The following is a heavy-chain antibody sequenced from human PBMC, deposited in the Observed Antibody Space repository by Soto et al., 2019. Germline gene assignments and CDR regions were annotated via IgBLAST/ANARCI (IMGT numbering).Heavy chain of an antibody. CDR1: GFTPSRLS. V-gene: IGHV3-48*01. CDR3: ATGTDVGWLDNPNHALDI. CDR2: INSAGSII. J-gene: IGHJ3*02. Sequence: EVQLVQSGGALVQPGGSLRLSCAASGFTPSRLSMNWVRQAPGKGLEWISYINSAGSIIYYADPVKGRFTISRDNAKNSQHLQMNSLRAEDTAVYYCATGTDVGWLDNPNHALDIWGHGTMVTVSS. D-gene: IGHD3-9*01.